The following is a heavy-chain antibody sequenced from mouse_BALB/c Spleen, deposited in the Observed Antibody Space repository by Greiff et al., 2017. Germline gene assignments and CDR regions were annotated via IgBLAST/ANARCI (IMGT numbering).Heavy chain of an antibody. D-gene: IGHD4-1*01. CDR3: TRKDWDVGDY. Sequence: VKLVESGAELVKPGASVKLSCKASGYTFTSYYMYWVKQRPGQGLEWIGEINPSNGGTNFNEKFKSKATLTVDKSSSTAYMQLSSLTSEDSAVYYCTRKDWDVGDYWGQGTTLTVSS. V-gene: IGHV1S81*02. CDR1: GYTFTSYY. J-gene: IGHJ2*01. CDR2: INPSNGGT.